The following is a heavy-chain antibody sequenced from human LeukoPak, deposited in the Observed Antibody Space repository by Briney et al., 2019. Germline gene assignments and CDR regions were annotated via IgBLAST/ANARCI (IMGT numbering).Heavy chain of an antibody. CDR3: ARDGCSSTSCYGFDYYYMDV. CDR2: IYSGGST. Sequence: GGSLRLSCAASGFTVSSNYMSWVRQAPGKGLEWVSVIYSGGSTYYADSVKGRFTISRDNSKNTLYLQMNSLRAEDTAVYYCARDGCSSTSCYGFDYYYMDVWGKGTTVTVSS. J-gene: IGHJ6*03. D-gene: IGHD2-2*01. V-gene: IGHV3-53*01. CDR1: GFTVSSNY.